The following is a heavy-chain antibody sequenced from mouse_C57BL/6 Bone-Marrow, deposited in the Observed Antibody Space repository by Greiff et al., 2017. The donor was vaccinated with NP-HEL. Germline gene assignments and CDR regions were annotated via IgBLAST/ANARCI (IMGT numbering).Heavy chain of an antibody. CDR1: GFNIKDYY. CDR2: IDPEDGET. V-gene: IGHV14-2*01. J-gene: IGHJ4*01. CDR3: ASLYRGAMDY. Sequence: EVQLQQSGAELVKPGASVKLSCTASGFNIKDYYMHWVKQRTEQGLEWIGRIDPEDGETKYAPKFKGKATITADKTSNTAYLRLSSLTSEDTAVYYCASLYRGAMDYWGQGTSVTVSS. D-gene: IGHD1-1*01.